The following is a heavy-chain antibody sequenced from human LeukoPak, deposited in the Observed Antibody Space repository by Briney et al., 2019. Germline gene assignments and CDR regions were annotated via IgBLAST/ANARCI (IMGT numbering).Heavy chain of an antibody. V-gene: IGHV3-74*01. D-gene: IGHD3-9*01. Sequence: GGSLRLSCVASGFTFSAHYMHWVRQPPGKGPVWVSQINPSDATGTSHADSVKGRFTISRDNSKNTLNLQMNGLREEDTAVFHCAKPTYYETSTGSRGGFDHWGQGTLVTVSS. CDR2: INPSDATGT. CDR1: GFTFSAHY. J-gene: IGHJ4*02. CDR3: AKPTYYETSTGSRGGFDH.